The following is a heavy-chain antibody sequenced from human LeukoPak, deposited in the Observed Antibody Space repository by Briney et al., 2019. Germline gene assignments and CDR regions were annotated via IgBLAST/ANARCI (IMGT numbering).Heavy chain of an antibody. V-gene: IGHV3-23*01. CDR3: ASVGDYRDY. J-gene: IGHJ4*02. Sequence: GGSLRLSCAASGFTFSSYAMSWVRQAPGKGLEWVSASGSGGTTYYADSVKGRFAISRDNSKNTLYLQMNSLRAEDTAVYYCASVGDYRDYWGQGTLVTVSS. D-gene: IGHD4-17*01. CDR2: SGSGGTT. CDR1: GFTFSSYA.